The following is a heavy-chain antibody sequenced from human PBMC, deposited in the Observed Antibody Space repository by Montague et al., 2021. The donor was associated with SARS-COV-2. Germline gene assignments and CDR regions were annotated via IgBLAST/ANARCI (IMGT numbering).Heavy chain of an antibody. CDR1: GGSIRSYY. D-gene: IGHD5-24*01. V-gene: IGHV4-59*08. CDR2: IADSGFT. Sequence: SETLSLTCTVSGGSIRSYYWSWIRQPPGKGLEWIGFIADSGFTNYSGSLRRRVTMSVDTSKNQFSLRLTSVSAADTAVYYCARQTRRDVYSLYHFDIWGQGTLVTVSS. CDR3: ARQTRRDVYSLYHFDI. J-gene: IGHJ4*02.